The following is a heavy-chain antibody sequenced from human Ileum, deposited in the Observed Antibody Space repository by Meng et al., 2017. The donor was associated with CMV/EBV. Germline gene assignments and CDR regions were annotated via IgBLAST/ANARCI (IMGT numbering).Heavy chain of an antibody. CDR1: GHTFTNYY. D-gene: IGHD3-3*01. V-gene: IGHV1-46*01. J-gene: IGHJ4*02. CDR3: ATTYTTSVAIFDYFDH. CDR2: INPSGGSA. Sequence: ASVKVSCKASGHTFTNYYLHWVRQAPGQGLEWMGIINPSGGSASYAQKFQGRVTMTRDTSTSTVYMEMSSLRSEDTAVYYCATTYTTSVAIFDYFDHWGQGTLVTVSS.